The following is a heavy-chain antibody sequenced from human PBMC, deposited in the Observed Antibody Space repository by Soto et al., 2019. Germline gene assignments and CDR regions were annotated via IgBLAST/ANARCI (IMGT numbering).Heavy chain of an antibody. J-gene: IGHJ5*02. D-gene: IGHD2-21*01. V-gene: IGHV4-59*01. CDR1: GGSISSYY. CDR3: AREHIVVGRDWFDP. Sequence: LSLTCTVSGGSISSYYWSWIRQPPGKGLEWIGYIYYSGSTNYNPSLKSRVTISVDTSKNQFSLKLSSVTAADTAVYYCAREHIVVGRDWFDPWGQGTLVTVSS. CDR2: IYYSGST.